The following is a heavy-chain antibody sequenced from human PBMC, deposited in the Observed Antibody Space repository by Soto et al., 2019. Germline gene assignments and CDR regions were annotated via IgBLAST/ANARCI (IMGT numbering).Heavy chain of an antibody. CDR3: TRGPPAGYKYGYNWGYLDS. D-gene: IGHD3-16*01. Sequence: PGGSLRLSCSASGFTFSNYDMVWVRQAPGKGLEWVSVLHSAGNPYYADSVKGRFTISRDTPENTLFLQMNSLRAEDTAVYYCTRGPPAGYKYGYNWGYLDSWGQGTLVTVSS. CDR1: GFTFSNYD. V-gene: IGHV3-66*01. J-gene: IGHJ4*02. CDR2: LHSAGNP.